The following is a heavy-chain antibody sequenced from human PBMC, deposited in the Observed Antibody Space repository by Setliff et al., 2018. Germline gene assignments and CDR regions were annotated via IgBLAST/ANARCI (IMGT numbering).Heavy chain of an antibody. Sequence: ASVKVSCKTSGYALTDSVVSWVRQAPGQGLEWVGWISGYSGNTYYAQRLQGRITMTTDTTTSTSYMELRSLASDDTAVYYCARSYDSGFYHQRDAYDVWGQGTMVTVSS. CDR3: ARSYDSGFYHQRDAYDV. CDR1: GYALTDSV. D-gene: IGHD3-22*01. J-gene: IGHJ3*01. V-gene: IGHV1-18*01. CDR2: ISGYSGNT.